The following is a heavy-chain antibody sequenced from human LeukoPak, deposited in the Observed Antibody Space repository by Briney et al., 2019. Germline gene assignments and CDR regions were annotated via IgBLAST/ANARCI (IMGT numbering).Heavy chain of an antibody. CDR2: IYHSGST. D-gene: IGHD1-26*01. CDR1: GGSISNSNW. V-gene: IGHV4-4*02. Sequence: SGTLSLTCTVSGGSISNSNWWSWVRQPPGKGLEWIGEIYHSGSTNYNPSLRSRVTISVDKSKNQFSLKLSSVSAEDTALYYCARERLGGSYYRPVDYWGQGTLVTVSS. CDR3: ARERLGGSYYRPVDY. J-gene: IGHJ4*02.